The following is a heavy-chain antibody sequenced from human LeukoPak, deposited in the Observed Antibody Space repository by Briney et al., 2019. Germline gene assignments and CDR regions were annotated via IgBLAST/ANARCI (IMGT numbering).Heavy chain of an antibody. V-gene: IGHV4-59*01. D-gene: IGHD3-22*01. CDR1: GGSISGYY. CDR2: IYYSGST. Sequence: PSETLSLTCTVSGGSISGYYWSWIRQPPGKGLEWIGYIYYSGSTNYNPSLKSRVTISVDTSKNQFSLKLSSVTAADTAVYYCARDRSPEHYYDSSHWDYYYGMDVWGQGTTVTVSS. CDR3: ARDRSPEHYYDSSHWDYYYGMDV. J-gene: IGHJ6*02.